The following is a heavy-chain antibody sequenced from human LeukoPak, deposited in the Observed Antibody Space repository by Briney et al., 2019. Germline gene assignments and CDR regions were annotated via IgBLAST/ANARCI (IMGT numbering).Heavy chain of an antibody. D-gene: IGHD1-26*01. V-gene: IGHV3-15*01. Sequence: GGSLRLSCAASGFTFSSYAMSWVRQAPGKGLEWVGRIKSETDGGTTDYAAPVKGRFTISRDDSKNTLYLQMNSLKTEDSAVYYCTRDGSGTGFDHWGQGTLVTVSS. J-gene: IGHJ4*02. CDR1: GFTFSSYA. CDR2: IKSETDGGTT. CDR3: TRDGSGTGFDH.